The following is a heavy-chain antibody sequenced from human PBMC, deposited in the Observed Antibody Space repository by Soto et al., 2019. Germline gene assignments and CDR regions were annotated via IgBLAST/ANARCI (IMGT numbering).Heavy chain of an antibody. CDR2: IGGSGGST. Sequence: EVQLLESGGGLVQPGGSLRLSCAASGLTFSSYAMSWVRQAPGKGLEWVSGIGGSGGSTYYADSVKGRFTISRDNSKNTLYLQMNNLCDKDTAVYYCAKEDYGDLDYWGQGTLVPVSS. CDR3: AKEDYGDLDY. J-gene: IGHJ4*02. V-gene: IGHV3-23*01. D-gene: IGHD4-17*01. CDR1: GLTFSSYA.